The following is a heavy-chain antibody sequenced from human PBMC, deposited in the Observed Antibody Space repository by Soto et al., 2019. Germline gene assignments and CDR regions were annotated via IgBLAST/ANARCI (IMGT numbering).Heavy chain of an antibody. J-gene: IGHJ4*02. V-gene: IGHV3-23*01. Sequence: GGSLRLSCAASGFTFSSYAMSWVRQAPGKGLEWVSAISGSGGSTYYSDSVKDRFTISRDNSKNTLYLQMNSLRAEDTAVYYCAKDIRDYSSSFGDYWGQGTLVTVSS. D-gene: IGHD6-6*01. CDR1: GFTFSSYA. CDR3: AKDIRDYSSSFGDY. CDR2: ISGSGGST.